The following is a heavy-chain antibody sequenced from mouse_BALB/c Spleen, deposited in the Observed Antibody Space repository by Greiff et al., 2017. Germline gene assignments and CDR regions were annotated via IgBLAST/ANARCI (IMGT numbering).Heavy chain of an antibody. CDR3: ARYYGSSHYFDY. Sequence: EVKLQESGPGLVKPSQSLSLTCTVTGYSITSDYAWNWIRQFPGNKLEWMGYISYSGSTSYNPSLKSRISITRDTSKNQFFLQLNSVTTEDTATYYCARYYGSSHYFDYWGQGTTLTVSS. J-gene: IGHJ2*01. CDR1: GYSITSDYA. D-gene: IGHD1-1*01. V-gene: IGHV3-2*02. CDR2: ISYSGST.